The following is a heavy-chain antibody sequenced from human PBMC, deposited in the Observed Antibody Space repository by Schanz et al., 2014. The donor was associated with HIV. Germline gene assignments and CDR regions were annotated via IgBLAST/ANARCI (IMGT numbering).Heavy chain of an antibody. D-gene: IGHD2-15*01. J-gene: IGHJ6*02. CDR2: ISGSGGHT. CDR1: GFTFSSYA. CDR3: AKEYGSGWGRYFYPMDV. Sequence: EVQLVESGGGLVKPGGSLRLSCAASGFTFSSYAMSWVRQAPGKGLEWVSLISGSGGHTYYADSVKGRFTISRDNSKDMLFLQMDDVRGDDTAIYYCAKEYGSGWGRYFYPMDVWGQGTTVIVS. V-gene: IGHV3-23*04.